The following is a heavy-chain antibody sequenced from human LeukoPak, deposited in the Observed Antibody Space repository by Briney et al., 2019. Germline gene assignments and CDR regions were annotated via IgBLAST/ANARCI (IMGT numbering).Heavy chain of an antibody. CDR3: ARHRYRYSYYMDV. CDR1: GGSISSYY. Sequence: SETLSLTCTVSGGSISSYYWSWIRQPPGKGLEWIGYIYYSGSTNYNPSLKSRVTISVDTSKNQFSLKLSSVTAADTAVYYCARHRYRYSYYMDVWGKGTTVTVSS. V-gene: IGHV4-59*01. CDR2: IYYSGST. J-gene: IGHJ6*03. D-gene: IGHD5-18*01.